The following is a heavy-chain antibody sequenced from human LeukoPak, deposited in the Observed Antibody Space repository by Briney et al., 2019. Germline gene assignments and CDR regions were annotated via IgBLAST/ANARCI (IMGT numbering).Heavy chain of an antibody. CDR2: ISGSGGST. J-gene: IGHJ4*02. CDR1: GSTFSSYA. D-gene: IGHD2-21*01. CDR3: AKFLPTHIVVANYYFDY. V-gene: IGHV3-23*01. Sequence: GGSLRLXCAASGSTFSSYAMSWVRQAPGKGLEWVSAISGSGGSTYYADSVKGRFTISRDNSKNTLYLQMNSLRAEDTAVYYCAKFLPTHIVVANYYFDYWGQGTLVTVSS.